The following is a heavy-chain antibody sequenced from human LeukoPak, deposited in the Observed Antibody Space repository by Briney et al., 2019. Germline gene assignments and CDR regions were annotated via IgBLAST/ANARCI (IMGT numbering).Heavy chain of an antibody. Sequence: GGSLRLSCAASGFTFSSYEMNWVRQAPGKGLEWVSYISSSGSTIYYADSVKGRFTISRDNARNSLYLQMNSLRAEDTAVYYCARGGTLEYFQHWGQGTLVTVSS. CDR2: ISSSGSTI. V-gene: IGHV3-48*03. CDR3: ARGGTLEYFQH. CDR1: GFTFSSYE. J-gene: IGHJ1*01.